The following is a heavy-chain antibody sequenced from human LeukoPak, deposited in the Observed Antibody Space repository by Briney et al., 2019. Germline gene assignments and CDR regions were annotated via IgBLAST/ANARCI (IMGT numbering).Heavy chain of an antibody. D-gene: IGHD3-10*01. V-gene: IGHV4-39*01. CDR2: IYYSGST. Sequence: SETLSLTCTVSGGSISSSSYYWGWIRQPPGKWLEWIGSIYYSGSTYYNPSLKSRVTISVDTSKNQFSLKLSSVTAADTAVYYCARPSYCAFDIWGQGTMVTVSS. CDR3: ARPSYCAFDI. J-gene: IGHJ3*02. CDR1: GGSISSSSYY.